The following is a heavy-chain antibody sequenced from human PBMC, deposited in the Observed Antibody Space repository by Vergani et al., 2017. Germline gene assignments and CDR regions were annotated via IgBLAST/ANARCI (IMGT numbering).Heavy chain of an antibody. CDR2: ISSSSSYI. J-gene: IGHJ6*02. CDR3: AREGYYGSGVYYYYGMDV. CDR1: GFTFSSYS. V-gene: IGHV3-21*01. D-gene: IGHD3-10*01. Sequence: VQLVESGGGVVQPGRSLRLSCAASGFTFSSYSMNWVRQAPGKGLEWVSSISSSSSYIYYADSVKGRFTISRDNAKNSLYLQMNSLRAEDTAVYYCAREGYYGSGVYYYYGMDVWGQGTTVTVSS.